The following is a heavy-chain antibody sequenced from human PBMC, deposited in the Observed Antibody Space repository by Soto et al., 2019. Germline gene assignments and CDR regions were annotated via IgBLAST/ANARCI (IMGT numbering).Heavy chain of an antibody. CDR1: GGSISSKSYS. Sequence: QLQLQESGPGLLKPSETLSLTCSVSGGSISSKSYSWGWIRQPPGKGLEWIGTFYYSENTYYNPSLKSRVTISVDTSKNQFSLKLSSVTAADTAVYYCAKLAGYCSGNSCHGDYAMDVWGQGTTFTVSS. D-gene: IGHD2-2*01. CDR2: FYYSENT. CDR3: AKLAGYCSGNSCHGDYAMDV. V-gene: IGHV4-39*01. J-gene: IGHJ6*02.